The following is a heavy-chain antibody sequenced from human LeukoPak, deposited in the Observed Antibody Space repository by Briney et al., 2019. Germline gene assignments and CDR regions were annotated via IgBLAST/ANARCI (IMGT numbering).Heavy chain of an antibody. CDR1: GYTFTGYY. Sequence: ASVKVSCKASGYTFTGYYMHWVRQAPGQGLEWMGWINPNSGGTNYAQKFQGRVTMTRDTSISTAYMELSRLRSDDTAVYYCARDRVARRPGGMDVWGQGTTVTVSS. D-gene: IGHD5-12*01. CDR2: INPNSGGT. CDR3: ARDRVARRPGGMDV. V-gene: IGHV1-2*02. J-gene: IGHJ6*02.